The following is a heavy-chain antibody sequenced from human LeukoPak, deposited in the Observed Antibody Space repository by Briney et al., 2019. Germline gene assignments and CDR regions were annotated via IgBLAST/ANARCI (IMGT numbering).Heavy chain of an antibody. CDR1: GYTFTGYY. D-gene: IGHD3-10*02. J-gene: IGHJ4*02. CDR3: ARDMFGNYYFDY. Sequence: VASVKVSCKASGYTFTGYYMHWVRQAPGQGLEWMGWINPNSGGTNYAQKFQGRVTMTRDTSISTAYMELSRLRSDDTAVYYCARDMFGNYYFDYWGQGTLVTVSS. V-gene: IGHV1-2*02. CDR2: INPNSGGT.